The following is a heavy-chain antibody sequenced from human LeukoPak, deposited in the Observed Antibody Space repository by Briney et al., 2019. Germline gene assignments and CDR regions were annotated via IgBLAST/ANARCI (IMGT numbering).Heavy chain of an antibody. D-gene: IGHD6-13*01. CDR3: ARPYSSSWYGWFDP. Sequence: GGSLRLSCAASGFTVSSNYMSWVRQAPGKGLEWVANIKQDGSEKYYVDSVRGRFTISRDNAKNSLYLQMNSLRAEDTAVYYCARPYSSSWYGWFDPWGQGTLVTVSS. J-gene: IGHJ5*02. CDR1: GFTVSSNY. V-gene: IGHV3-7*04. CDR2: IKQDGSEK.